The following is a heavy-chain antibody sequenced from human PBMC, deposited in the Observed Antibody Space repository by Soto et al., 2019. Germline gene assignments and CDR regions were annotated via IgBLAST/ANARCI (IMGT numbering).Heavy chain of an antibody. Sequence: GGSLRLSCAASGFTFSNAWMNWVRQAPGKGLEWVGRIKSKTDGGTTDYAAPVKGRFTISRDDSKNTLYLQMNSLKTEDTAVYYCTHQEILEWFRSTGSTIRFDYWGQGTLVTVSS. J-gene: IGHJ4*02. V-gene: IGHV3-15*07. D-gene: IGHD3-3*01. CDR1: GFTFSNAW. CDR3: THQEILEWFRSTGSTIRFDY. CDR2: IKSKTDGGTT.